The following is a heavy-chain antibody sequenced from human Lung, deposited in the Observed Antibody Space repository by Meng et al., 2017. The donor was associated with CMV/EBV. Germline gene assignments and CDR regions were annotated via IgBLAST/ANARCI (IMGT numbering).Heavy chain of an antibody. CDR2: IISILGIA. Sequence: SSXXVSXNASGGTXSSYTISWVRQAPGQGLEWMGRIISILGIANYAQKFQGRVTITADKSTSTAYMELSSLRSEETAVYYCARDSSGDSSPGDYYDHGMDVWXQGTTVTVSS. CDR3: ARDSSGDSSPGDYYDHGMDV. V-gene: IGHV1-69*02. D-gene: IGHD3-22*01. CDR1: GGTXSSYT. J-gene: IGHJ6*02.